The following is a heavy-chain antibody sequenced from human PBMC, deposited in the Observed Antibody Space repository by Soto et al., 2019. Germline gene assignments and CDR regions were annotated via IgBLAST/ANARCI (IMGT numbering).Heavy chain of an antibody. Sequence: QVQLVESGGGVVHPGRSLRLSCAASGFTFSSYGMHWVRQAPGKGLEWVAVISYDGSNKYYADSVKGRFTISRDNSKNTLYLQMNSLGAEDTAVYYCAKDVVVGATPGLGDYYYYYGMDVWGQGTTVTVSS. V-gene: IGHV3-30*18. CDR1: GFTFSSYG. CDR2: ISYDGSNK. CDR3: AKDVVVGATPGLGDYYYYYGMDV. J-gene: IGHJ6*02. D-gene: IGHD1-26*01.